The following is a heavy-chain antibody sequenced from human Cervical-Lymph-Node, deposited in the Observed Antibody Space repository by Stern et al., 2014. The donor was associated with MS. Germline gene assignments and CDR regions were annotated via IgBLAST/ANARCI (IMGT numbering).Heavy chain of an antibody. J-gene: IGHJ4*02. Sequence: QVKLVQSGAEVKKPGSSVKVSCKASGGTFSSYATNWVRQAPGQGLEWMGGIIPLFGTANYAQKFQGRVTITADESTSTAYMELSSLRSEDTAVYYCARGSTVVTDYFDYWGQGTLVTVSS. CDR3: ARGSTVVTDYFDY. V-gene: IGHV1-69*01. CDR1: GGTFSSYA. D-gene: IGHD4-23*01. CDR2: IIPLFGTA.